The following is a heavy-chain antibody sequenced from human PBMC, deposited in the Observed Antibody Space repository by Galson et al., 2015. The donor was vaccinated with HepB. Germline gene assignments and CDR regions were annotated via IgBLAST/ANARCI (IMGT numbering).Heavy chain of an antibody. Sequence: SLRLSCAASGFTFSTYAMNWVRQAPGKGLEWVSAISGGGGTTLYADSVKGRFTISRDNSKNTLYLQMNSLRAEDTAVYYCAKKEKAVRGVTFDYWGQGTLVTVSS. J-gene: IGHJ4*02. CDR2: ISGGGGTT. D-gene: IGHD3-10*01. V-gene: IGHV3-23*01. CDR1: GFTFSTYA. CDR3: AKKEKAVRGVTFDY.